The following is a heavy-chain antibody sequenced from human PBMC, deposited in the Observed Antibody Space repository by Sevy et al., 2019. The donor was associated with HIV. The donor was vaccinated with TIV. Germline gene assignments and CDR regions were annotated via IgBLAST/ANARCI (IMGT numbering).Heavy chain of an antibody. D-gene: IGHD2-2*02. CDR3: ARVVEPAGIDPYYYGVDV. V-gene: IGHV1-2*02. Sequence: ASVKVSCKASGYTFTDYYIHWVRQAPGQGIEWMGWINPKSGGTNYAQKFHGRVTMTRDKSISTAYTELSRLRSDDTAVYYCARVVEPAGIDPYYYGVDVWGPGAPVTVSS. CDR1: GYTFTDYY. J-gene: IGHJ6*02. CDR2: INPKSGGT.